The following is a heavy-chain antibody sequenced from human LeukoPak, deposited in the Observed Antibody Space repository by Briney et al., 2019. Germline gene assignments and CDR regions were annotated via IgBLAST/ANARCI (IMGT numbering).Heavy chain of an antibody. V-gene: IGHV3-49*04. CDR2: TRSKAYGGTT. CDR3: PRGRRATHDY. D-gene: IGHD1-26*01. CDR1: GFTFSNAW. Sequence: PGGSLRLSCVVSGFTFSNAWMSWVRQAPGKGLEWVGFTRSKAYGGTTEYAASVKGRFTISRDDSKSIAYLQMNSLKPADPAVYYCPRGRRATHDYWGQGTLVTVSS. J-gene: IGHJ4*02.